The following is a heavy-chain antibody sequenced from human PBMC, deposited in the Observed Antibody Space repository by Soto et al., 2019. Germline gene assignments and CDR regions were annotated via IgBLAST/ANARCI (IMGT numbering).Heavy chain of an antibody. J-gene: IGHJ4*02. V-gene: IGHV3-7*01. CDR1: GRAFSTHW. CDR2: TNQDGTAK. D-gene: IGHD3-16*01. CDR3: ATRPTNVNYYVDLFDF. Sequence: PDVTLRLSCSASGRAFSTHWMTWLRQAPGKGLECVANTNQDGTAKYYVDSVKGRFTISRDNAKNSLYLQMNSLTAEDTALYYCATRPTNVNYYVDLFDFLGQGAPVAVSS.